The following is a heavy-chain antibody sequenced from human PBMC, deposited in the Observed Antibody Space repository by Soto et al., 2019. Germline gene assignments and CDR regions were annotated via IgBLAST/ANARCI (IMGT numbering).Heavy chain of an antibody. CDR1: GGSISSSSYY. Sequence: SETLSLTCTVSGGSISSSSYYWGWIRQPPGKGLEWIGSIYYSGSTYYNPSLKSRVTISVDTSKNQFSLKLSSVTAADTAVYYCARSISDYIWGSYRPYYFDYWGQGTLVTVSS. J-gene: IGHJ4*02. D-gene: IGHD3-16*02. CDR2: IYYSGST. V-gene: IGHV4-39*01. CDR3: ARSISDYIWGSYRPYYFDY.